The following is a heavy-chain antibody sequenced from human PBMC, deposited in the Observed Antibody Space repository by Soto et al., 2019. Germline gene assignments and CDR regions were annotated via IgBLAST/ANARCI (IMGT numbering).Heavy chain of an antibody. Sequence: SETLSLTCSVSGGSISGYDVSWIRQPPGKGLEWIGYIYYSGSTNYNPSLKSRVTISVDTSKNQFSLKLSSVTAADTAVYYCARVDGGYGGYARRYYYYMDVWGKGTTVTVSS. J-gene: IGHJ6*03. D-gene: IGHD5-12*01. CDR3: ARVDGGYGGYARRYYYYMDV. CDR2: IYYSGST. V-gene: IGHV4-59*01. CDR1: GGSISGYD.